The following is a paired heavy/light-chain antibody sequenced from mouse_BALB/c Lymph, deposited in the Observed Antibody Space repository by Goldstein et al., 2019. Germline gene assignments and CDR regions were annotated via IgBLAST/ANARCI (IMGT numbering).Heavy chain of an antibody. Sequence: QVQLKESGPGLVAPSQSLSITCTVSGFSLTSYGVHWVRQPPGKGLEWLGVIWAGGSTNYNSALMSRLSISKDNSKSQVFLKMNSLQTDDTAMYYCARDLWDYYAMDYWGQGTSVTVSS. CDR3: ARDLWDYYAMDY. V-gene: IGHV2-9*02. J-gene: IGHJ4*01. CDR2: IWAGGST. CDR1: GFSLTSYG.
Light chain of an antibody. CDR2: RMS. CDR1: KSLLHSNGNTY. CDR3: MQHLEYPFT. V-gene: IGKV2-137*01. J-gene: IGKJ2*01. Sequence: DIVMTQAAPSVPVTPGESVSISCRSSKSLLHSNGNTYLYWFLQRPGQSPQLLIYRMSNLASGVPDRFSGSGSGTAFTLRISRVEAEDVGVYYCMQHLEYPFTFGGGTKLEIK.